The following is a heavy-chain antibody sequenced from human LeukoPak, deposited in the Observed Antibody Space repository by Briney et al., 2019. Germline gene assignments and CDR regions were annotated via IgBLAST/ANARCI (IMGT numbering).Heavy chain of an antibody. CDR2: VNRDGSET. CDR1: GFALSSHW. CDR3: ARNNGMDV. V-gene: IGHV3-7*03. J-gene: IGHJ6*02. Sequence: GGSLRLSCAASGFALSSHWMTWVRQVPGRGPGWVANVNRDGSETYYLDSVKGRFTISKDNAKNSLYLQMNSLRAEDTALYHCARNNGMDVWGQGTTVIVSS.